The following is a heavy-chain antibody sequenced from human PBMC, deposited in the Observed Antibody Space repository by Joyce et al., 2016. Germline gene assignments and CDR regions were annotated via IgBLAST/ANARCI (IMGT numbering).Heavy chain of an antibody. D-gene: IGHD3-10*01. Sequence: QVQLQQWGAGLLKPSETLSLTCAVYNGSFSDFSWSWIRQPPGKGLEWIGEIIQSGNTNYNPALKRRVTISVDSSKNQFSLKLASVTAADMAVYYCARGTALYYYDSGRKVAYHFDYWGQGTLVTVSS. CDR1: NGSFSDFS. V-gene: IGHV4-34*01. J-gene: IGHJ4*02. CDR3: ARGTALYYYDSGRKVAYHFDY. CDR2: IIQSGNT.